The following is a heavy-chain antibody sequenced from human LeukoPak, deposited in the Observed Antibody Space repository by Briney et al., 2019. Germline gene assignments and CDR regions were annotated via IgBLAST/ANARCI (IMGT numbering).Heavy chain of an antibody. CDR1: GGSISSSSYY. V-gene: IGHV4-39*07. Sequence: SETLSLTCTVSGGSISSSSYYWGWIRQPPGKGLEWIGRIYYSGSTYYNPSLKSRVTISVDTSKNQFSLKLSSVTAADTAVYYCARDHGTPMTPNNWFDPWGQGTLVTVSS. CDR3: ARDHGTPMTPNNWFDP. D-gene: IGHD3-22*01. CDR2: IYYSGST. J-gene: IGHJ5*02.